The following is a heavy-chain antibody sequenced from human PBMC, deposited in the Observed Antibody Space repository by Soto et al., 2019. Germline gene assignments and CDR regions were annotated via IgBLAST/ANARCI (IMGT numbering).Heavy chain of an antibody. Sequence: PSETLSLTCNVSGVSISSTSYNWGWIRQPPGKGLEWIGEINHSGSTNYNPSLKSRVTISVDTSKNQFSLKLSSVTAADTAVYYCAREWCYGDFFFDYWGQGTLVTVSS. V-gene: IGHV4-39*07. J-gene: IGHJ4*02. CDR1: GVSISSTSYN. CDR3: AREWCYGDFFFDY. CDR2: INHSGST. D-gene: IGHD4-17*01.